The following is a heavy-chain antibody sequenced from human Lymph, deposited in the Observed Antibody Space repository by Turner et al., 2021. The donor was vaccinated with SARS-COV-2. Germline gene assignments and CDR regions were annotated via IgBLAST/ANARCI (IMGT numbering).Heavy chain of an antibody. V-gene: IGHV1-2*02. D-gene: IGHD3-10*01. CDR3: ARSRDLQSMVRGVDPFDY. CDR1: GYPFTGYY. CDR2: INPNSGST. J-gene: IGHJ4*02. Sequence: QVQLVQSGAEVKKPGASVKVSCRAPGYPFTGYYIHWVRQAPGQGLEWRGWINPNSGSTNYAQRFQDRVTMTRDTSLSTAYMQLSRLRSDDTAVYYCARSRDLQSMVRGVDPFDYWGQGTLVTVSS.